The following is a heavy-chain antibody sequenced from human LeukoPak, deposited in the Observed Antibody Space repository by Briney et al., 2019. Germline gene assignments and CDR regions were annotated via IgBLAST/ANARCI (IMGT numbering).Heavy chain of an antibody. J-gene: IGHJ4*02. CDR2: IDYSGTT. CDR1: GGSISSTSYC. CDR3: ARRGQAAGSKGAFDY. D-gene: IGHD6-13*01. V-gene: IGHV4-39*01. Sequence: SETLSLTCTVSGGSISSTSYCWAWIRQPPGRGLEWIGSIDYSGTTYYNPSLKSRVTISVDTSKNQFSLKLSSVTASDTAKYFCARRGQAAGSKGAFDYWGQGTLVTVSS.